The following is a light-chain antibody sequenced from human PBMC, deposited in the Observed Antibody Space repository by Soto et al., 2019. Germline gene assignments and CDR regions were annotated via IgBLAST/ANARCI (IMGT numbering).Light chain of an antibody. CDR3: CSYAGSYV. Sequence: QSVLALPASLSVSPGQSSTISCTGTSSDVGGSKYVSWYQQYPGKVPKLLINKVSNRPSGVPDRFSGSKSGNTASLTISGLQAEDEADYYCCSYAGSYVFGTGTKV. V-gene: IGLV2-11*01. CDR1: SSDVGGSKY. CDR2: KVS. J-gene: IGLJ1*01.